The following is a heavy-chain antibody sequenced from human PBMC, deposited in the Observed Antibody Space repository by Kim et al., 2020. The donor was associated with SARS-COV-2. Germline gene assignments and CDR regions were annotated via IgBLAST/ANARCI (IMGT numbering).Heavy chain of an antibody. CDR2: ISSSSSYI. D-gene: IGHD5-12*01. Sequence: GGSLRLSCAASGFTFSSYSMNWVRQAPGKGLEWVSSISSSSSYIYYADSVKGRFTISRDNAKNSLYLQMNSLRAEDTAVYYCARDQARIYSGYVYWGQGTLVTVSS. CDR3: ARDQARIYSGYVY. V-gene: IGHV3-21*01. CDR1: GFTFSSYS. J-gene: IGHJ4*02.